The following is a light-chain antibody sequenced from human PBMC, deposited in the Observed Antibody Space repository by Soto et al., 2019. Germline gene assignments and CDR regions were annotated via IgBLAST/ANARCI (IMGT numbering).Light chain of an antibody. CDR2: DVS. CDR1: SSEVGGYNY. J-gene: IGLJ1*01. CDR3: SSYTSSSTGV. Sequence: QSVLTQPASVSGSPGQSITISCTRTSSEVGGYNYVSWYQQHPGKAPKLMIYDVSNRPSGVTNRFSGSKSGNTASLSISGLQAEDEADYYCSSYTSSSTGVFGTGTKVTVL. V-gene: IGLV2-14*01.